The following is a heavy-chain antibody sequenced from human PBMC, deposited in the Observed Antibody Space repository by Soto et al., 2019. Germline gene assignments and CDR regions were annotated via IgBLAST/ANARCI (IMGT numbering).Heavy chain of an antibody. CDR3: ARDQLEGNWFDP. V-gene: IGHV4-30-2*01. D-gene: IGHD1-1*01. J-gene: IGHJ5*02. Sequence: QLQLQESGSGLVRHSQTLFLTCAVSGGSISSGGYSWNWIRQPPGKGLEWIGYIYHSGSTLYNPSLKSRVTISVDKSKNQFSLKLTSVTAADTAVYYCARDQLEGNWFDPWGQGTLVTVSS. CDR2: IYHSGST. CDR1: GGSISSGGYS.